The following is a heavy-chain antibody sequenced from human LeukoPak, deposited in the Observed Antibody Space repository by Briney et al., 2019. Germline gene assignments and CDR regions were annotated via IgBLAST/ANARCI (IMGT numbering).Heavy chain of an antibody. V-gene: IGHV4-4*02. D-gene: IGHD3-10*01. CDR1: GDSISSNNW. CDR3: ARDREFTTSWAFDY. Sequence: SETLSLTCAVSGDSISSNNWWNWVRQPPGKGLEWIGEIFHGGTTIYNPSLKSRVTMSVDKSKNQFSLNLSSVTAADTAIYYCARDREFTTSWAFDYWGQGTLVTVSS. J-gene: IGHJ4*02. CDR2: IFHGGTT.